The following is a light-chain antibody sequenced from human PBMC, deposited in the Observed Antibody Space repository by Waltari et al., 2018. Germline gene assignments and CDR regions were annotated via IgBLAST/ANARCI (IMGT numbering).Light chain of an antibody. Sequence: QLVLTQSPSSSASLGASVKLTCTLSRGHSSNVIAWLQQRPEKGPRYLRKVNSEGSHSKGDEIPDRFSGSSSGAGRYLTIANLQAEDEADYCCQTGGHGTWVFGGGTTLTVL. CDR1: RGHSSNV. J-gene: IGLJ3*02. V-gene: IGLV4-69*01. CDR2: VNSEGSH. CDR3: QTGGHGTWV.